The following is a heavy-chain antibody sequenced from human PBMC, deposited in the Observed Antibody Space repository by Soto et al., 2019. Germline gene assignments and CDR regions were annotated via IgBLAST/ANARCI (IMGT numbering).Heavy chain of an antibody. V-gene: IGHV4-4*02. Sequence: QVQLQESGPGLVKPSGTLSLTCAVSGGSISSSKWWSWVRQPPGKGLEWIGEIYHRGSTNYNPSLNYRVTKSVAKSKNQFSLKLSSETAADTVVYYCARVLGNDAFDIWGQGTMVTVSS. CDR3: ARVLGNDAFDI. J-gene: IGHJ3*02. CDR2: IYHRGST. CDR1: GGSISSSKW. D-gene: IGHD3-3*02.